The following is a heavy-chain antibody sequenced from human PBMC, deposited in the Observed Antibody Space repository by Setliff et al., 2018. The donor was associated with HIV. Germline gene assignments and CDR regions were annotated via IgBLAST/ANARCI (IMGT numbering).Heavy chain of an antibody. CDR2: LNNDGGST. CDR3: ARVDSGYDLAYYYYMDV. J-gene: IGHJ6*03. V-gene: IGHV3-74*01. CDR1: GFTFSSYW. Sequence: GGSLRLSCAASGFTFSSYWMHWVRQAPGKGLVWVSRLNNDGGSTDYADSVKGRFTISRDNAKNTLYLQMNGLRAEDTAVYYCARVDSGYDLAYYYYMDVWGKGTTVTVSS. D-gene: IGHD5-12*01.